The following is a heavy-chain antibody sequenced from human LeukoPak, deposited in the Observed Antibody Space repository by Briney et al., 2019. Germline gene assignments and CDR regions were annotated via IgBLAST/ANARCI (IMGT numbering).Heavy chain of an antibody. J-gene: IGHJ3*02. CDR1: GGTFSSYA. Sequence: SVKVSCKASGGTFSSYASSCGRQALGQRVEWMGRIIPILGIANYAQKFQGRVTITADKSTSTAYMELSSLRSEDTAVYYCASKARDAFDIWGQGTMVTVSS. CDR2: IIPILGIA. CDR3: ASKARDAFDI. V-gene: IGHV1-69*04.